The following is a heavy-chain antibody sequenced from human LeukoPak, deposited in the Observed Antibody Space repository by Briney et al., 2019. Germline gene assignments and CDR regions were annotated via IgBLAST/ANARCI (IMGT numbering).Heavy chain of an antibody. V-gene: IGHV3-23*01. J-gene: IGHJ4*02. CDR3: ARGGSGDGYNSHYFDY. D-gene: IGHD5-24*01. Sequence: GGSLRLSCAASGFTFSSYAMSWVRQAPGKGLEWVSLISGSGGNTYYADSVKGRFTISRDNSKNTLYLQMNSLRAEDTAVYYCARGGSGDGYNSHYFDYWGQGTLVTVSS. CDR2: ISGSGGNT. CDR1: GFTFSSYA.